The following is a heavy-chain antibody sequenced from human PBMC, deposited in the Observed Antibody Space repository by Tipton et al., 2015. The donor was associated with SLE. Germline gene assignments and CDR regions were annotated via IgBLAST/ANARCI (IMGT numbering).Heavy chain of an antibody. CDR1: GFTVSINY. J-gene: IGHJ3*02. Sequence: GSLRLSCAASGFTVSINYMTWVRQAPGKGLEWVSLIYSDGRTFYADSVKGKFIISRDTSKNTLYLQMDSLRAEDTAVYYCARIQFDAFDIWGQGTMVTVSS. CDR2: IYSDGRT. V-gene: IGHV3-66*01. D-gene: IGHD4-11*01. CDR3: ARIQFDAFDI.